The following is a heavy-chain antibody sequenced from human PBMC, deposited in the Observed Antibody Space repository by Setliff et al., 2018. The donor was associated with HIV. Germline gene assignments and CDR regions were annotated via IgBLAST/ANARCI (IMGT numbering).Heavy chain of an antibody. CDR3: ARLRDGYNWPNYYYYYYMDV. V-gene: IGHV4-39*01. D-gene: IGHD5-12*01. Sequence: SETLSLTCTVSGGSISSSGYYWGGIRQPPGKGLEWIGSIYYSGSTYYNPSLKSQVTISVDTSKNQFSLKLSSVTAADTALYYCARLRDGYNWPNYYYYYYMDVWGKGTTVTVSS. J-gene: IGHJ6*03. CDR1: GGSISSSGYY. CDR2: IYYSGST.